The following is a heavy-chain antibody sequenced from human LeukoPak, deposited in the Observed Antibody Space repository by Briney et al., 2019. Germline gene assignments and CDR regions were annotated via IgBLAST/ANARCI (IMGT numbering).Heavy chain of an antibody. CDR2: ISGSGGST. Sequence: GGSLRLSCAASGFTFSSYSMNWVRQAPGKGLEWVSAISGSGGSTYYADSVKGRFTISRDNSKNTLYLQMNSLRAEDTAVYYCAKDRYGSGSFPDYWGQGTLVTVSS. V-gene: IGHV3-23*01. CDR3: AKDRYGSGSFPDY. CDR1: GFTFSSYS. J-gene: IGHJ4*02. D-gene: IGHD3-10*01.